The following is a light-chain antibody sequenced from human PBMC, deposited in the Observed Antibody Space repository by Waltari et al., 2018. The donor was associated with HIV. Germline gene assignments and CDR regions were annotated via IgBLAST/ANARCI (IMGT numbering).Light chain of an antibody. J-gene: IGLJ3*02. CDR3: ASYTTSDFLL. CDR2: EVS. Sequence: QSALTQPASVSGSPGDAVTMACTGHSPDVTSHLFISWYQQLPGNAPILLIYEVSHRPAGIPDRFSASKSGNTASLTVSGLQAEDEADYYCASYTTSDFLLFGGGTKLTVL. V-gene: IGLV2-14*01. CDR1: SPDVTSHLF.